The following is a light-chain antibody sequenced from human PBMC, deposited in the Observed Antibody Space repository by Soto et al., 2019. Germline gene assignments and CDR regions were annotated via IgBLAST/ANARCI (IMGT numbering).Light chain of an antibody. V-gene: IGLV2-18*01. Sequence: QSVLTQPPSVSGSPGQSVTLSCTGTSSDIGGYNRVSWYQQPPGTAPRLLVYEVSYRPSGVPDRFSGSKSGNTASLTISGLQAEDEADYYCSLCSSSTTYVFGTGTKLTVL. CDR1: SSDIGGYNR. CDR3: SLCSSSTTYV. J-gene: IGLJ1*01. CDR2: EVS.